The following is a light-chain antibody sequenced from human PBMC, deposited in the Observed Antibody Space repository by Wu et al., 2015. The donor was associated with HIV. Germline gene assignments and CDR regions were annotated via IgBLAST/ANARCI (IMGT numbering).Light chain of an antibody. CDR3: QQRSNWPLT. J-gene: IGKJ4*01. CDR2: DAS. CDR1: QSISTY. V-gene: IGKV3-11*01. Sequence: EIILTQSPATLSSSPGERVTLSCRASQSISTYLAWYQQKLGQAPRLLIYDASNRATGIPARFSGSGSGTDFTLTVSSLEPEDFAVYYCQQRSNWPLTFGGGTKVEIK.